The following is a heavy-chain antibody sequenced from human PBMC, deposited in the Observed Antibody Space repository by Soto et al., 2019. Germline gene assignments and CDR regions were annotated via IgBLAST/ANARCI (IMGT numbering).Heavy chain of an antibody. V-gene: IGHV1-46*01. CDR1: GYTFSSYY. J-gene: IGHJ4*02. Sequence: GASVKVSCKASGYTFSSYYMNWVRQAPGQGLEWLGIINPSGGYTTYAQRFLGRVTMTSDTSTSTVHMELGSLTSEDTAVYYCARAHYYDSSGYYYYTQFDYWGQGTLVTVSS. D-gene: IGHD3-22*01. CDR3: ARAHYYDSSGYYYYTQFDY. CDR2: INPSGGYT.